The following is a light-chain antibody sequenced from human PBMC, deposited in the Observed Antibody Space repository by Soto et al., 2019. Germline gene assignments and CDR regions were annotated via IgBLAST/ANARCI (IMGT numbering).Light chain of an antibody. Sequence: QSVLTQPPSASASLGASVKLTCTLSSGHNSYAIAWHQQQPEKGPRYLMKLNSDGSHSKGDAIPDRFSGSSSGAERYLTISSLQYEDEADYYCQTWSSDNRVFGGGTKLTVL. CDR1: SGHNSYA. CDR3: QTWSSDNRV. CDR2: LNSDGSH. J-gene: IGLJ3*02. V-gene: IGLV4-69*01.